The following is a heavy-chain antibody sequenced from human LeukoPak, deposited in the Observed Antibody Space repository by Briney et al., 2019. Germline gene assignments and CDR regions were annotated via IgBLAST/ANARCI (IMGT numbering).Heavy chain of an antibody. V-gene: IGHV4-59*08. CDR1: GGSISSYY. J-gene: IGHJ5*02. Sequence: PSETLCLTCTVSGGSISSYYWSWIRQPPGKGLEWIGYIYYSGSTNYNPSLKSRVTISVDTSKNQFSLKQSSVTAADTAVYYCARTGIAAAGRWFDPWGQGTLVTVSS. CDR3: ARTGIAAAGRWFDP. D-gene: IGHD6-13*01. CDR2: IYYSGST.